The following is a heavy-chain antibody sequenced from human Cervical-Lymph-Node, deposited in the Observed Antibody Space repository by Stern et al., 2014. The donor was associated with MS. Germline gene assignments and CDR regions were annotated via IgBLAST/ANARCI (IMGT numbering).Heavy chain of an antibody. J-gene: IGHJ4*02. V-gene: IGHV3-30*18. D-gene: IGHD3-3*01. Sequence: VQLVESGGGVVQPGRSLRLSCAASGFTFSTYAMNWVRQAPGKGLEWVADITKDGSKNYYADTVKGRFTISRDNSKNTLYVQMNSLRAEDTAVYYCAKGSAVRFVGSLPPREDDFDYWGQGTLVTVSS. CDR3: AKGSAVRFVGSLPPREDDFDY. CDR2: ITKDGSKN. CDR1: GFTFSTYA.